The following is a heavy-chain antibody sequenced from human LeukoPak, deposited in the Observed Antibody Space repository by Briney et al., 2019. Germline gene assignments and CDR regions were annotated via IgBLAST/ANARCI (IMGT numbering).Heavy chain of an antibody. J-gene: IGHJ4*02. Sequence: GGSLRLSCAASGFTFSSYAMSWVRQAPGKGLEWVSGISGSGGSTYYADSVKGRFSISRDNSKNTLYLQMNSLRAEDTAVYYCAKDTAVVRGSVDYWGQGTLVTVSS. D-gene: IGHD5-18*01. V-gene: IGHV3-23*01. CDR3: AKDTAVVRGSVDY. CDR2: ISGSGGST. CDR1: GFTFSSYA.